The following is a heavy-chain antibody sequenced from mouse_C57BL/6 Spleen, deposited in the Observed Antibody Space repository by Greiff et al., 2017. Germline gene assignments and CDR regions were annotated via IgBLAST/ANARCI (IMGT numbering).Heavy chain of an antibody. CDR2: ISSGGDYI. J-gene: IGHJ4*01. D-gene: IGHD6-1*01. CDR3: TREGGLSYAMDY. CDR1: GFTFSSYA. Sequence: EVQRVESGEGLVKPGGSLKLSCAASGFTFSSYAMSWVRQTPEKRLEWVAYISSGGDYIYYADTVKGRFTISRDNARNTLYLQMSSLKSEDTAMYYCTREGGLSYAMDYWGQGTSVTVSS. V-gene: IGHV5-9-1*02.